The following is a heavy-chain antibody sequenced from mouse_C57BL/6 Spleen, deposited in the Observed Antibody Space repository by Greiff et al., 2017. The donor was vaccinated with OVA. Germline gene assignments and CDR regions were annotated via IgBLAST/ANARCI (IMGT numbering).Heavy chain of an antibody. Sequence: EVKLQQSGPELVKPGASVKISCKASGYTFTDYYMNWVKQSHGKSLEWIGDINPNNGGTSYNQKFKGKATLTVDKSSSTAYMELRSLTSEDSAVYYCARGGGWYFDVWGTGTTVTVSS. CDR1: GYTFTDYY. V-gene: IGHV1-26*01. CDR2: INPNNGGT. CDR3: ARGGGWYFDV. J-gene: IGHJ1*03.